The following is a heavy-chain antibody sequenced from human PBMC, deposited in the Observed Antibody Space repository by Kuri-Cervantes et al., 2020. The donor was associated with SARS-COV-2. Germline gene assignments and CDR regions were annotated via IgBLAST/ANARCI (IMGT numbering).Heavy chain of an antibody. CDR2: TSNNSSYI. V-gene: IGHV3-21*01. J-gene: IGHJ4*02. Sequence: GESLKISCAASGFTFSSYAMSWVRQAPGKGLEWVSVTSNNSSYIYYADSVKGRFTISRDNAKNSLYLQMNSLRAEDTAVYYCARGGRIAATHYFDYWGQGTLVTVSS. D-gene: IGHD6-6*01. CDR1: GFTFSSYA. CDR3: ARGGRIAATHYFDY.